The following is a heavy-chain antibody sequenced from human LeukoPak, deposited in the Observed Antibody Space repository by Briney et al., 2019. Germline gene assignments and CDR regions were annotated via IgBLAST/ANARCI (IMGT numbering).Heavy chain of an antibody. J-gene: IGHJ4*02. V-gene: IGHV4-59*01. CDR3: ARGASGYSYG. CDR1: GGSISRYY. Sequence: SETLSLTCTVSGGSISRYYWSWIRQPPGKGLEWIGYIYYGGSTNYNPSLKSRVTISIDTSKNQFSLNLSSVTAADTAVYYCARGASGYSYGWGQGTLVTVSS. CDR2: IYYGGST. D-gene: IGHD5-18*01.